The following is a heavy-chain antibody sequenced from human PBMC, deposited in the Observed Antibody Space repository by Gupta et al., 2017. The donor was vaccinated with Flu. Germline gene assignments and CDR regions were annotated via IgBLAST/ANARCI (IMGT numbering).Heavy chain of an antibody. CDR3: ARVREGYNRFDY. D-gene: IGHD5-12*01. J-gene: IGHJ4*02. Sequence: FTNYWLGWVRQMPGKGLEWMGIIYPGDSDTRYSPSFQGQVTISADKSISTAYLQWTSLKASDTAMYYCARVREGYNRFDYWGQGTLVTVSS. CDR1: FTNYW. CDR2: IYPGDSDT. V-gene: IGHV5-51*01.